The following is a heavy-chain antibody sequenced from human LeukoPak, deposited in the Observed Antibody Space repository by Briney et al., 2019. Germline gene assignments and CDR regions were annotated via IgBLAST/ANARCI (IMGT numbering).Heavy chain of an antibody. CDR1: GFTFSSYG. CDR2: IRYDGNNE. D-gene: IGHD2-15*01. Sequence: GGSLSLSCAASGFTFSSYGMHWVRQAPGKGLEWVAFIRYDGNNEYYADSVKGRFTVSRDNSKNTLYLQMNSLRAEDTAVYYCANLGFCRGGICFDSWGQGTLVTVSS. J-gene: IGHJ4*02. V-gene: IGHV3-30*02. CDR3: ANLGFCRGGICFDS.